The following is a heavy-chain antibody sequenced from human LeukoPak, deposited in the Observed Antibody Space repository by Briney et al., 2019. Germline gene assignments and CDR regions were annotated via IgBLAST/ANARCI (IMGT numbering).Heavy chain of an antibody. CDR3: ARGYCSGGSCFDY. Sequence: GSLRLSCAASGFTFNSYWMSWVRQAPGKGLEWVANIKEDGGEKDYVDSVKGRFTISRDNAKNSLYLQMNSLRAEDTAVYYCARGYCSGGSCFDYWGQGTLVTVSP. J-gene: IGHJ4*02. D-gene: IGHD2-15*01. CDR2: IKEDGGEK. V-gene: IGHV3-7*01. CDR1: GFTFNSYW.